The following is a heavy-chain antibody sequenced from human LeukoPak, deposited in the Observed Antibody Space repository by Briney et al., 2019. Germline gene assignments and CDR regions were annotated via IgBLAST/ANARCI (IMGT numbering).Heavy chain of an antibody. Sequence: PGGSLRLSCAASGFTFSSYAMHWVRQAPGKGLEYVSAISSNGGSTYYANSVKGRFIISRDNSKNTLYLQMGSLRAEDTAVYYCARVSYGDWNDYWGQGTLVTVSS. J-gene: IGHJ4*02. CDR2: ISSNGGST. CDR1: GFTFSSYA. CDR3: ARVSYGDWNDY. V-gene: IGHV3-64*01. D-gene: IGHD4-17*01.